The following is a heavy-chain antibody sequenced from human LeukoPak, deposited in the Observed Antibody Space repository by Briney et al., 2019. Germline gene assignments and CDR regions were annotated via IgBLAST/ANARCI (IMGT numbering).Heavy chain of an antibody. CDR1: GFTLRNYA. D-gene: IGHD3-10*01. CDR2: ISGSGGST. Sequence: PGGSLRLSCAASGFTLRNYAMSWVRQAPGKGLEWVSAISGSGGSTYYADSVRGRFTISRDNSKNTLYLQMNSLRAEDTAVYYCAKGGVLSHFDYWGQGTLVTVSS. J-gene: IGHJ4*02. V-gene: IGHV3-23*01. CDR3: AKGGVLSHFDY.